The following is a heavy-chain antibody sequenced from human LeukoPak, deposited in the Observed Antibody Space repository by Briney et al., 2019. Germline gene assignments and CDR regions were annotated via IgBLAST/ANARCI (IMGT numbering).Heavy chain of an antibody. CDR3: AKGGITIVRGVIGGDFDY. CDR2: IRSDGSNK. CDR1: GFTFSSHG. J-gene: IGHJ4*02. Sequence: GGSLRLSCAASGFTFSSHGIHWVRQAPGKGLEWVAFIRSDGSNKFYADSVKGRFTISRDNSKNTLYLQMNSLRAEDTAVYYCAKGGITIVRGVIGGDFDYWGQGTLVTASS. V-gene: IGHV3-30*02. D-gene: IGHD3-10*01.